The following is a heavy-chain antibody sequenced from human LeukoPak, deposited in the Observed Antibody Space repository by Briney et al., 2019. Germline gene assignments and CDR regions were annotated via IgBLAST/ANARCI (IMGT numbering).Heavy chain of an antibody. CDR2: IVVGSGNT. CDR1: GFTFTSSA. V-gene: IGHV1-58*01. D-gene: IGHD3-3*01. CDR3: AAGNYYDFWSGYLAHYYYGMDV. J-gene: IGHJ6*02. Sequence: PVKVSCKASGFTFTSSAVQWVRQARGQRLEWIGWIVVGSGNTNYAQKFQERVTITRDMSTSTAYMELSSLRSEDTAVYYCAAGNYYDFWSGYLAHYYYGMDVWGQGTTVTVSS.